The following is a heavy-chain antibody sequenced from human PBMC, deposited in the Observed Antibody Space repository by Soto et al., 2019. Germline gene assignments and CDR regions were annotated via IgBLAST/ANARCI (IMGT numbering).Heavy chain of an antibody. CDR1: GFTFSSYT. CDR3: TRVVGVSGWLPYFDF. CDR2: ISQSSSYI. Sequence: PGGSLRLSCAASGFTFSSYTLDWVRQAPGRGLEWVASISQSSSYIYYADSLKGRCTISRDNAQNSLYLQMTSLGAEDTAVYYCTRVVGVSGWLPYFDFWGQGTLVTVS. D-gene: IGHD6-19*01. V-gene: IGHV3-21*04. J-gene: IGHJ4*02.